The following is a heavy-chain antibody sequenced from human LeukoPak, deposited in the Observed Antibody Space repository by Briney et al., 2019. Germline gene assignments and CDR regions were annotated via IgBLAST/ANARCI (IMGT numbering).Heavy chain of an antibody. CDR2: ISGSGGRT. D-gene: IGHD7-27*01. V-gene: IGHV3-23*01. CDR1: GFTLSSYA. Sequence: QPGGSLRLSCTASGFTLSSYAMTWIRQAPGKGLEWVSGISGSGGRTYYADSVKGRVTISRDNSKNTLYLQMNSLRAEDTAVYYCAKDDRNGEFDYWGQGTLVTVSS. J-gene: IGHJ4*02. CDR3: AKDDRNGEFDY.